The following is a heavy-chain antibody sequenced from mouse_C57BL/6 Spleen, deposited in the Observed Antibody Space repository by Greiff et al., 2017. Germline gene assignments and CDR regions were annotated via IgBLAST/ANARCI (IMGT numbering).Heavy chain of an antibody. J-gene: IGHJ4*01. CDR3: ARDEGEAMDY. V-gene: IGHV1-82*01. CDR1: GYAFSSSW. CDR2: IYPGDGDT. Sequence: QVQLQQSGPELVKPGASVKISCKASGYAFSSSWMNWVKQRPGKGLEWIGRIYPGDGDTNYNGKFKGKATLTADKSSSTAYMQLSSLTSEDSAVYFCARDEGEAMDYWGQGTSVTVSS.